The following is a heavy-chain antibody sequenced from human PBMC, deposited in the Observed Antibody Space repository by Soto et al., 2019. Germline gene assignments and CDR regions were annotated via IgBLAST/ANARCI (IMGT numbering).Heavy chain of an antibody. D-gene: IGHD3-10*01. CDR1: GYTFTSYY. Sequence: ASVKVSCKASGYTFTSYYMYWVRQAPGQGLEWMGIINPSGGSTSYAQKFQGRVTMTRDTSTSTVYMELSSLRSEDTAVYYCAREKYYYGSGSYPPTGYMDVWGKGTTVTVSS. CDR3: AREKYYYGSGSYPPTGYMDV. J-gene: IGHJ6*03. V-gene: IGHV1-46*03. CDR2: INPSGGST.